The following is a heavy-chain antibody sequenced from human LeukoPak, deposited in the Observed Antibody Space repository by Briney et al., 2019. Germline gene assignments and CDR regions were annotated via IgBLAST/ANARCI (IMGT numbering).Heavy chain of an antibody. D-gene: IGHD3-16*01. CDR3: ARVLVGVMGAFDI. J-gene: IGHJ3*02. CDR2: IFSGGST. V-gene: IGHV3-66*01. CDR1: AFSVSSNY. Sequence: PGGSLRLSWVVSAFSVSSNYMSWVRQAPGKGLEWVSIIFSGGSTHYADSAKGRFTISRDKSKNTLYLQMNSLRAEDTAVYYCARVLVGVMGAFDIWGQGTMVTVSS.